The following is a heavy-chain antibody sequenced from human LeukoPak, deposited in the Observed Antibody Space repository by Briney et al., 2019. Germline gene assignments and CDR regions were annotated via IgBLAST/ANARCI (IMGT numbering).Heavy chain of an antibody. Sequence: PSETLSLTCTVSGGSISSGNYYWSWIRQPAGKGLEWIGRIYTSGSTNYNPSLKSRVTISVDTSKNQFSLKLSSVTAADTAVYYCARVAAEPLPYYYYMDVWGKGTTVTVSS. CDR1: GGSISSGNYY. V-gene: IGHV4-61*02. CDR3: ARVAAEPLPYYYYMDV. CDR2: IYTSGST. J-gene: IGHJ6*03.